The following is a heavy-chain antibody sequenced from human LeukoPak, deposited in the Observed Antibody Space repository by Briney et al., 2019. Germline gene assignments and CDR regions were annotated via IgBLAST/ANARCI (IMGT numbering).Heavy chain of an antibody. J-gene: IGHJ4*02. CDR3: AKDKKYSSSWLDY. CDR2: ISYDGSNK. D-gene: IGHD6-13*01. Sequence: PGGSLRLSCAASGFTFSSYGMHWVRQAPGKGLEWVAVISYDGSNKYYADSVKGRFTISRDNSKNTLYLQMNSLRAEDTAVYYCAKDKKYSSSWLDYWGQGTLVTVSS. CDR1: GFTFSSYG. V-gene: IGHV3-30*18.